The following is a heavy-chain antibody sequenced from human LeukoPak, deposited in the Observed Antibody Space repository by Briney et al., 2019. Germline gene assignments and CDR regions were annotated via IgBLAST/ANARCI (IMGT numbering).Heavy chain of an antibody. Sequence: PSATLSLTCTVSGGSISSHYWSWIRPPPGKGLGWIGYIYYSGSTNYNPSLKSRVTISVDTSKNQFSLKLSSVTAADTAVYYCARSQAHYDFWSGYYKGNYFDYWGQGTLVTVSS. CDR3: ARSQAHYDFWSGYYKGNYFDY. D-gene: IGHD3-3*01. CDR1: GGSISSHY. CDR2: IYYSGST. J-gene: IGHJ4*02. V-gene: IGHV4-59*11.